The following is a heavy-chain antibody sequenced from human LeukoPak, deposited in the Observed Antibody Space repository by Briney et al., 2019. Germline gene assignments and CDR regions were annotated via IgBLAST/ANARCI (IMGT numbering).Heavy chain of an antibody. CDR3: ARYKRDGYNYFPYYYYGMDV. CDR1: GGSFSGYY. J-gene: IGHJ6*02. Sequence: PSETLSLTCAVYGGSFSGYYWSWIRQPPGKGLEWIGEINHSGSTNYNPSLKSRVTISVDTSKNQFSLKLSSVTAADTAVYYCARYKRDGYNYFPYYYYGMDVWGQGTTVTVSS. V-gene: IGHV4-34*01. CDR2: INHSGST. D-gene: IGHD5-24*01.